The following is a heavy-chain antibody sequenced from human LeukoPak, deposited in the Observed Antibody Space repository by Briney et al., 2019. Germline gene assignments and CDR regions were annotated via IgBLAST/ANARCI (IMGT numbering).Heavy chain of an antibody. J-gene: IGHJ4*02. CDR2: VSGSGSST. D-gene: IGHD1-14*01. Sequence: GGSLRLSCAASGFTFSSSGMTWVRQAPGKGLEWVSGVSGSGSSTKHADSVKGRFTISRDNSKNTLYLQMNSLRAEDTAVYYCAKPARTDYADYWGQGTLVTVSS. CDR3: AKPARTDYADY. V-gene: IGHV3-23*01. CDR1: GFTFSSSG.